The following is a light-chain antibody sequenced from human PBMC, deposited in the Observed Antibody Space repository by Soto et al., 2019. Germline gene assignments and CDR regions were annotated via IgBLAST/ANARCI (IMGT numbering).Light chain of an antibody. Sequence: QSVLTQPRSVSGSPGQSVTISCTGTSSDVGGYTYVSWYQQHPGKAPKLMIYDVSKRPSGVPDRFSGSKSSNTASLTISVLPAEDEADYYCCSYAGSYTWVFGGGTKLTVL. V-gene: IGLV2-11*01. CDR1: SSDVGGYTY. CDR2: DVS. J-gene: IGLJ2*01. CDR3: CSYAGSYTWV.